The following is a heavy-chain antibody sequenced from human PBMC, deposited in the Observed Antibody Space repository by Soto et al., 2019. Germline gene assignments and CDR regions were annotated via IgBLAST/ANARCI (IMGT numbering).Heavy chain of an antibody. CDR3: ARVGPAHYYDSSGYYSPLDY. CDR1: GDTFSSYA. D-gene: IGHD3-22*01. CDR2: IIPMFGTA. Sequence: QVQLVQSGAEVKKPGSSVKVSCKASGDTFSSYAIIWVRQAPGQGLEWMGAIIPMFGTANYAQKFKGRVTITAGESTSTVYMELSSLRSEGTAVYYCARVGPAHYYDSSGYYSPLDYWGQGTLVTVSS. J-gene: IGHJ4*02. V-gene: IGHV1-69*01.